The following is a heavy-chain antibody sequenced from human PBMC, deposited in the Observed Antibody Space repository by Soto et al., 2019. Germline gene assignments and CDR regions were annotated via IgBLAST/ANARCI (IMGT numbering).Heavy chain of an antibody. CDR2: IYYSGST. V-gene: IGHV4-59*01. CDR3: ARGASYYDFWSGKNWFDP. J-gene: IGHJ5*02. D-gene: IGHD3-3*01. CDR1: GDSISSYY. Sequence: PSETLSLTCTVSGDSISSYYWSWIRQPPGKGLEWIGYIYYSGSTNYNPSLKSRVTISVDTSKNQFSLKLSSVTAADTAVYYCARGASYYDFWSGKNWFDPWGQGTLVTVSS.